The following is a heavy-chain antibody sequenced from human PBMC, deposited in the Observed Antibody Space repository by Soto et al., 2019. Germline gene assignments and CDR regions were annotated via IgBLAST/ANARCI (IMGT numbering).Heavy chain of an antibody. D-gene: IGHD3-22*01. J-gene: IGHJ1*01. V-gene: IGHV3-48*02. CDR1: GFTFSSYS. Sequence: PGGSLILSCAASGFTFSSYSMNWVRQAPGKGLEWVSYISSSSSTIYYADSVKGRFTISRDNAKNSLYLQMNSLRDEDTAVYYCARPAGYDSSGYYYGKEYFQHWGQGTLVTVSS. CDR3: ARPAGYDSSGYYYGKEYFQH. CDR2: ISSSSSTI.